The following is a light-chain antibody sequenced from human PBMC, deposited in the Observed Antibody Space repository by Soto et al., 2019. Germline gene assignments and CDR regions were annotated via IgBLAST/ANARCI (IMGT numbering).Light chain of an antibody. CDR2: GVS. J-gene: IGLJ2*01. CDR3: CSYAGGNTWVV. V-gene: IGLV2-23*02. Sequence: QSALTQFASVSGSPGQSITISCTGTSSDVGGYNLVSWYQQHPDKAPKLIIFGVSKRPSCVSNRFSGSKSGNTASLTISGLQAEDEADYYCCSYAGGNTWVVFGGETKLTVL. CDR1: SSDVGGYNL.